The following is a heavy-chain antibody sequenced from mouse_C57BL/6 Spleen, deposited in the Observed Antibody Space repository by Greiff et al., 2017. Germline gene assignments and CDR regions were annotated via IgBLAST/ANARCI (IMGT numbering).Heavy chain of an antibody. V-gene: IGHV1-81*01. CDR2: IYPRSGNT. Sequence: QVQLQQSGAELARPGASVKLSCKASGYTFTSYGISWVKQRTGQGLEWIGEIYPRSGNTYYNEKFKGKATLTADKSSSTAYMELRSLTSEDSAVYFCARGRTMISEGYAMDYWGQGTSVTVSS. CDR3: ARGRTMISEGYAMDY. D-gene: IGHD2-4*01. CDR1: GYTFTSYG. J-gene: IGHJ4*01.